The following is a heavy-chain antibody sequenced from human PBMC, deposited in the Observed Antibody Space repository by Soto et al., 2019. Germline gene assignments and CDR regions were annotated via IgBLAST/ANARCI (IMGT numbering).Heavy chain of an antibody. CDR2: ISNDGSNK. V-gene: IGHV3-30*18. CDR3: GKDTLDCSGGDCPRYDCYGMDV. Sequence: QVQLVESGGGVVQPGTSMRLSCAASGFTFRSYGMHWVRQAPCKGLEWLAVISNDGSNKYLADSVKGRLALSRDNSRNTLYLQLDSLRVADTAVYYCGKDTLDCSGGDCPRYDCYGMDVWGQGTKVTVSS. J-gene: IGHJ6*02. D-gene: IGHD2-15*01. CDR1: GFTFRSYG.